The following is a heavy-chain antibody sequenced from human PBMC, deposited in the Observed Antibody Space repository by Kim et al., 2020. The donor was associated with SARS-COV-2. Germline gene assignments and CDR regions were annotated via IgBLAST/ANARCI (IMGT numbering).Heavy chain of an antibody. CDR3: PREAGPRWPGSAAFDI. V-gene: IGHV4-34*01. CDR2: INHSGST. Sequence: SETLSLTCPVYGGSFSGYYWSWIRQPPGKGLEWIGEINHSGSTNYNPSLKSRATISVDTSKNQFSLKLSSVTAADTAAYYCPREAGPRWPGSAAFDIWR. J-gene: IGHJ3*02. CDR1: GGSFSGYY. D-gene: IGHD3-10*01.